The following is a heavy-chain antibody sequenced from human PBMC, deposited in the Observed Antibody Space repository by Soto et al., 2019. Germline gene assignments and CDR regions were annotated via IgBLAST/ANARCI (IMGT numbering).Heavy chain of an antibody. CDR1: GYTFTSYG. V-gene: IGHV1-18*01. Sequence: GASVKVSCKASGYTFTSYGISWVRQAPGQGLEWMGIISPYNGSTSYAQKFQGRVTMTRDTSTSTVYMELSSLRSEDTAVYYCVSGYSYKFDYWGQGTLVTGLL. CDR2: ISPYNGST. CDR3: VSGYSYKFDY. D-gene: IGHD5-18*01. J-gene: IGHJ4*02.